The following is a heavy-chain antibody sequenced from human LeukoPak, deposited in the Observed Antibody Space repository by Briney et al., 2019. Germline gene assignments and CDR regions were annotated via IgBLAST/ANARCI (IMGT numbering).Heavy chain of an antibody. D-gene: IGHD5-18*01. CDR3: ARDGGYSYGNTQNFDY. V-gene: IGHV3-30-3*01. CDR2: MSYDGSNK. J-gene: IGHJ4*02. Sequence: PGRSLRLSCAASGFTFSSYAMHWVRQAPGKGLEWVAVMSYDGSNKYYADSVKGRFTISRDNSKNTLYLQMNSLRAEDTAVYYCARDGGYSYGNTQNFDYWGQGTLVTVSS. CDR1: GFTFSSYA.